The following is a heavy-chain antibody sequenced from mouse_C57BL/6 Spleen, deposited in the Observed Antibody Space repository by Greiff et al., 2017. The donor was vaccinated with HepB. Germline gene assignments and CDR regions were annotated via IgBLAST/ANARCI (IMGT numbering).Heavy chain of an antibody. CDR3: ARPNYYGSSYHYAMDY. Sequence: EVKLQESGGGLVKPGGSLKLSCAASGFTFSSYTMSWVRQTPEKRLEWVATISGGGGNTYYPDSVKGRFTISRDNAKNTLYLQMSSLRSEDTAFYYCARPNYYGSSYHYAMDYWGQGTSVTVSS. V-gene: IGHV5-9*01. CDR2: ISGGGGNT. J-gene: IGHJ4*01. D-gene: IGHD1-1*01. CDR1: GFTFSSYT.